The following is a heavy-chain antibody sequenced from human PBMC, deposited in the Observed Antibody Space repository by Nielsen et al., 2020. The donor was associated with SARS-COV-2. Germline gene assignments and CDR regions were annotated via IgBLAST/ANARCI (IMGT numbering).Heavy chain of an antibody. D-gene: IGHD2-2*01. CDR1: EISFRSYG. Sequence: GESLKISCVASEISFRSYGMHWVRQAPGKGLDWVAFTSYDGRDKFYADSVRGRFIVSRDNFRNTLSLHMDSLRAEDTAVYYCAKTLCGGSTSCPMDVWGQGTTVTVSS. J-gene: IGHJ6*02. CDR2: TSYDGRDK. CDR3: AKTLCGGSTSCPMDV. V-gene: IGHV3-30*18.